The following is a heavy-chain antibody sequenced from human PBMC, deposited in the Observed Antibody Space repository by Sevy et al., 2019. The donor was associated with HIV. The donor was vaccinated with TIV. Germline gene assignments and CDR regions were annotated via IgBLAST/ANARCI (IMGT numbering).Heavy chain of an antibody. D-gene: IGHD2-8*01. CDR3: ARGVGANAQFDY. CDR2: ISYSGSDI. V-gene: IGHV3-21*01. Sequence: GGSLRLSCAVSGFTFSRSSMNWVRLAPGKGLEWLSSISYSGSDIYYADSLRGRFSISRDNAKSSLYLQMNSLRAEDTAVYYCARGVGANAQFDYWGRGTLVTVSS. CDR1: GFTFSRSS. J-gene: IGHJ4*02.